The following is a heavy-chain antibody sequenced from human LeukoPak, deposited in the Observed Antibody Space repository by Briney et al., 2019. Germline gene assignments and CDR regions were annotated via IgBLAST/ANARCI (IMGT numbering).Heavy chain of an antibody. CDR3: ARDRGWIQHDI. CDR2: IKGDGSAK. V-gene: IGHV3-7*01. Sequence: GGSLRLSCAASGFAFSDSWMTWIRQAPGKGLEWVAFIKGDGSAKKYVDSVKGRFTISRDNAKNSLFLQMNSLGAEDTAVYYCARDRGWIQHDIWGQGTMVTVSS. J-gene: IGHJ3*02. CDR1: GFAFSDSW. D-gene: IGHD5-18*01.